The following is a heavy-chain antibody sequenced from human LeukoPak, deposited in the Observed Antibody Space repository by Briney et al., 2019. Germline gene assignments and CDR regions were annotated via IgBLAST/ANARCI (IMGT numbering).Heavy chain of an antibody. CDR2: IYYSGST. D-gene: IGHD2-2*01. J-gene: IGHJ4*02. CDR1: GGSIRSGDYS. CDR3: ARGYCSSTSCYGGFDY. Sequence: SQTLSLTCTVLGGSIRSGDYSWSWIRQPPAKGLEWIGYIYYSGSTYYNLSLKSRVTISVDTSKNQFSLKLSSVTAADTAVYYCARGYCSSTSCYGGFDYWGQGTLVTVSS. V-gene: IGHV4-30-4*08.